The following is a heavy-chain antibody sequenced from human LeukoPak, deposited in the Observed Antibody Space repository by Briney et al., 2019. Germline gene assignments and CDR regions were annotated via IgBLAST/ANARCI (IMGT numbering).Heavy chain of an antibody. Sequence: GGSLRLSCAASRLTFSSYGMQWVRQAPGKGLVWVAVIWYDGSNKYYADSVKGRFTISRDNSKNTLYLQMNSLRAEDTAVYYCARDGDSSGFDYWGQGTLVTVSS. V-gene: IGHV3-33*01. D-gene: IGHD3-22*01. CDR2: IWYDGSNK. CDR3: ARDGDSSGFDY. J-gene: IGHJ4*02. CDR1: RLTFSSYG.